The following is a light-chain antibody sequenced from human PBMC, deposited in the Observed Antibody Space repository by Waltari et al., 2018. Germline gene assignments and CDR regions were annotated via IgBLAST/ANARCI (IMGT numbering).Light chain of an antibody. V-gene: IGKV1-9*01. CDR3: QQLNSYPIT. CDR1: QDISSH. J-gene: IGKJ5*01. CDR2: GAS. Sequence: DIQLTQSPSFLSASVGDRVTITCRASQDISSHLAWYQKNPGKAPKPLVYGASTLGSGVPSGFSGCGSGTEFTLTISSLQPEDFATYYCQQLNSYPITFGQGTRLEIK.